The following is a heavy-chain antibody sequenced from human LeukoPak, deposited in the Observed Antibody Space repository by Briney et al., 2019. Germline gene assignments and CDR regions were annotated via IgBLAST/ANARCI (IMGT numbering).Heavy chain of an antibody. D-gene: IGHD4-17*01. CDR1: GFTLSSYS. J-gene: IGHJ6*04. CDR2: ISSSSSYI. V-gene: IGHV3-21*01. CDR3: ARGIDYGDDYGMDV. Sequence: GGSLRLSCAASGFTLSSYSMNWVRQAPGKGLEWVSSISSSSSYIYYADSVKGRFTISRDNAKNSLYLQMNSLRAEDTAVYYCARGIDYGDDYGMDVWGKGTTVTVSS.